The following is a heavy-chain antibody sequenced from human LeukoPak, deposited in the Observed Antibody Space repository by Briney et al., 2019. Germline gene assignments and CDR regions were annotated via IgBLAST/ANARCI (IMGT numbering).Heavy chain of an antibody. CDR3: ARDPYSSAYYDS. Sequence: GGSLRLSCAASGFTFSDYYMSWIRQAPGKGLEWVSYISSSGGTIYYADSVKGRFTISRDNAKNSLYLQIDSLRAEDTAVYYCARDPYSSAYYDSWGQGTLVTVSS. D-gene: IGHD6-19*01. J-gene: IGHJ5*01. CDR1: GFTFSDYY. V-gene: IGHV3-11*01. CDR2: ISSSGGTI.